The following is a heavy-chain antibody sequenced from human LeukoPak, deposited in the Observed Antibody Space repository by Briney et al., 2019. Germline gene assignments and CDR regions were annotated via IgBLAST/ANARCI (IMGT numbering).Heavy chain of an antibody. CDR2: INPNSGGT. CDR3: ARDLFYYYDSSGYSGCVAY. D-gene: IGHD3-22*01. J-gene: IGHJ4*02. V-gene: IGHV1-2*02. Sequence: ASVKVSCKASGYTFTGYYTHWVRQAPGQGLEWMGWINPNSGGTNYAQKFQGRVTMTRDTSISTAYMELSRLRSDDTAVYYCARDLFYYYDSSGYSGCVAYWGQGTLVTVSS. CDR1: GYTFTGYY.